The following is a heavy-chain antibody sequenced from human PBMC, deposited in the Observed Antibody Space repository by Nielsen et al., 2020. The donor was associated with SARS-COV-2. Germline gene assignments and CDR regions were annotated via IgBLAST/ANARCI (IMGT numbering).Heavy chain of an antibody. CDR1: GFTFDDYA. CDR2: ISWNSGSI. J-gene: IGHJ4*02. V-gene: IGHV3-9*01. D-gene: IGHD3-9*01. CDR3: AKLYDILTGSPDVY. Sequence: SLKISCAASGFTFDDYAMHWVRQDPGKGLEWVSGISWNSGSIGYADSVKGRFTISRDNAKNSLYLQMNSLRAEDTALYYCAKLYDILTGSPDVYWGQGTLVTVSS.